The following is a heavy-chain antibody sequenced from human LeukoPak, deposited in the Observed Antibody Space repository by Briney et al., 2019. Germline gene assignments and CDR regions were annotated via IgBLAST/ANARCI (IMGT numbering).Heavy chain of an antibody. J-gene: IGHJ4*02. V-gene: IGHV3-21*01. CDR3: ASLTGERKLYYFDY. CDR1: GFTFSSYS. CDR2: ISSSSSYI. D-gene: IGHD7-27*01. Sequence: PGGSLRLSCAASGFTFSSYSMNWVRQAPGKGLEWVSSISSSSSYIYYADSVKGRFTISRDNAKNSLYLQMNSLRAEDTAVYYCASLTGERKLYYFDYWGQGTLVTASS.